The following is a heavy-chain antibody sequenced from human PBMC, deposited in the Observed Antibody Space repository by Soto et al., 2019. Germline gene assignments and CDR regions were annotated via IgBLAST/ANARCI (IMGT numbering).Heavy chain of an antibody. D-gene: IGHD3-3*01. CDR3: ARDDDFWSATGPGMDV. V-gene: IGHV3-48*02. CDR1: GFTFSSYS. Sequence: GGSLRLSCAASGFTFSSYSMNWVRQAPGKGLEWVSYISSSSSTIYYADSVKGRFTISRDNAKNSLYLQMNSLRDEDTAVYYCARDDDFWSATGPGMDVWGQGTTVTVSS. J-gene: IGHJ6*02. CDR2: ISSSSSTI.